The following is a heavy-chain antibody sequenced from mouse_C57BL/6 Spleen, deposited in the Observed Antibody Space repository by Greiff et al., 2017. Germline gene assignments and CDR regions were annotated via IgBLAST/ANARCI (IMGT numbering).Heavy chain of an antibody. CDR1: GYSITSGYY. V-gene: IGHV3-6*01. D-gene: IGHD2-3*01. J-gene: IGHJ3*01. CDR2: ISYDGSN. CDR3: ARVDGYYLFAY. Sequence: VQLKQSGPGLVKPSQSLSLTCSVTGYSITSGYYWNWIRQFPGNKLEWMGYISYDGSNNYNPSLKNRISITRDTSKNQFFLKLNSVTTEDTATYYCARVDGYYLFAYWGQGTLVTVSA.